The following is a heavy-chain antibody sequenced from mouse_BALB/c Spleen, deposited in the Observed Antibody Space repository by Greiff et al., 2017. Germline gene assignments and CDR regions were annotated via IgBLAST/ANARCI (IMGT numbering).Heavy chain of an antibody. CDR1: GYTFSSYW. CDR3: ARNYGSRRRYYFDY. CDR2: ILPGSGIT. J-gene: IGHJ2*01. Sequence: QVQLKQSGAELMKPGASVKISCKATGYTFSSYWIEWVKQRPGHGLEWIGEILPGSGITNYNEKFKGKATFTADTSSNTAYMQLSSLTSEDSAVYYCARNYGSRRRYYFDYWGQGTTLTVSS. V-gene: IGHV1-9*01. D-gene: IGHD1-1*01.